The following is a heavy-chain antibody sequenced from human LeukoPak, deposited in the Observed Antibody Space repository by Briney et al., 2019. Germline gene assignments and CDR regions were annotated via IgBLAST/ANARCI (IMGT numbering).Heavy chain of an antibody. J-gene: IGHJ4*02. V-gene: IGHV1-18*01. D-gene: IGHD2-15*01. CDR1: GYTFTSYG. CDR3: ARNPVAREFCSGGSCYTL. Sequence: ASVKVSCKASGYTFTSYGISWVRQAPGQGLEWMGWISGYTGNTNYAQKPQGRVTMTTDKSTSTAYMEVRSLRSDDTAVYYCARNPVAREFCSGGSCYTLWGQGTLVTVSS. CDR2: ISGYTGNT.